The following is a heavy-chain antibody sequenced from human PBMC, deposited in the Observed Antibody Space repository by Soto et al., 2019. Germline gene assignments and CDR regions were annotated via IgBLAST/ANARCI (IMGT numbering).Heavy chain of an antibody. CDR3: ARDGGRHSGWIEY. V-gene: IGHV1-69*01. Sequence: QVPLVQSGAEVKKSGSSVKVSCKASGGTFSSYSINWVRQAPGQGLEWMGEIIPIFGTANYAQKFQGRVTITADESTSTAYMDLSSLRSEDTAVYYCARDGGRHSGWIEYWGQGTLVTGSS. D-gene: IGHD1-26*01. J-gene: IGHJ4*02. CDR1: GGTFSSYS. CDR2: IIPIFGTA.